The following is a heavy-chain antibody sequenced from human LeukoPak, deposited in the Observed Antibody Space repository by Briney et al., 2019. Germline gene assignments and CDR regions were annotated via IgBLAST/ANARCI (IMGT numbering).Heavy chain of an antibody. Sequence: PGGSLRLSCAASGFTFTGYSMSWVRQAPGKGLEWVSSISSSSSYIYYADSVKGRFTISRDNAKNSLYLQMNSLRAEDTAVYYCARDPNGDYIGAFDMWGPGTMVTVSS. J-gene: IGHJ3*02. CDR3: ARDPNGDYIGAFDM. CDR2: ISSSSSYI. CDR1: GFTFTGYS. D-gene: IGHD4-17*01. V-gene: IGHV3-21*04.